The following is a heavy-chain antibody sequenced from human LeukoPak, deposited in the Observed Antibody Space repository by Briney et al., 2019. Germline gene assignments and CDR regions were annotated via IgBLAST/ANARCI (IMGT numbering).Heavy chain of an antibody. J-gene: IGHJ4*02. CDR3: ARASFDH. V-gene: IGHV1-18*01. Sequence: ASVTVSCTSSVYTFVTYGINWVRQAPGQGPEWIGWISTYNGNTKYALKFQDRVTLTRDTSTTTAYRELKSLTSGDRAVYYCARASFDHWGQGTLVSVSS. CDR1: VYTFVTYG. CDR2: ISTYNGNT.